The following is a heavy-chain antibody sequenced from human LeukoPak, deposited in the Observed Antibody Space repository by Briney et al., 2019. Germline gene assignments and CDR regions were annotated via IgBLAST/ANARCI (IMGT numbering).Heavy chain of an antibody. V-gene: IGHV3-23*01. Sequence: GGSLRLSCTASGFTFDDYAMSWVRQAPGKGLEWVSAISGSGGSTYYADSVKGRFTISRDNSKNTLYLQMNSLRAEDTAVYYCATSSEGTMIHWGQGTLVTVSS. J-gene: IGHJ4*02. CDR1: GFTFDDYA. CDR2: ISGSGGST. CDR3: ATSSEGTMIH. D-gene: IGHD3-22*01.